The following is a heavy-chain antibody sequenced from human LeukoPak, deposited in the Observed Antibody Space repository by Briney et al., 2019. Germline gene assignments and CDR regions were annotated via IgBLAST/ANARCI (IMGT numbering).Heavy chain of an antibody. J-gene: IGHJ5*02. CDR2: ISNSGSTI. V-gene: IGHV3-48*03. D-gene: IGHD6-19*01. CDR1: GFTFSNYE. Sequence: GGSLRLSCAASGFTFSNYEMNWVRQAPGKGLEWVSYISNSGSTIYYTDSVKGRFTISRDNAKNSLHLQMNSLRAEDTAVYYCARGMYSSAWGQGTLVTVSS. CDR3: ARGMYSSA.